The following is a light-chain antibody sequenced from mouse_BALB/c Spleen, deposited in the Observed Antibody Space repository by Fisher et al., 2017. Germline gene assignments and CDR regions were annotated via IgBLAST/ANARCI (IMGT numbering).Light chain of an antibody. V-gene: IGKV4-59*01. CDR1: SSVSY. CDR3: QQWSSNPPT. J-gene: IGKJ1*01. CDR2: DTS. Sequence: IVITQSPAIMSASPGEKVTMTCSASSSVSYMHWYQQKSGTSPKRWIYDTSKLASGVPARFSGSGSGTSYSLTISSMKAEDAATYYCQQWSSNPPTFGGGTKLEIK.